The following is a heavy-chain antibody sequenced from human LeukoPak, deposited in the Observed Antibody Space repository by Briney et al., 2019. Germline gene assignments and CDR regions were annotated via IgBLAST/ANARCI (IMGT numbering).Heavy chain of an antibody. CDR3: AREPSVVVIAIRGAFDI. D-gene: IGHD2-21*01. CDR1: GYSISSGYY. J-gene: IGHJ3*02. CDR2: IYTSGST. V-gene: IGHV4-4*07. Sequence: SETLSLTCTVSGYSISSGYYWSWIRQPAGKGLEWIGRIYTSGSTNYNPSLKSRVTMSVDTSKNQFSLKLSSVAAADTAVYYCAREPSVVVIAIRGAFDIWGQGTMVTVSS.